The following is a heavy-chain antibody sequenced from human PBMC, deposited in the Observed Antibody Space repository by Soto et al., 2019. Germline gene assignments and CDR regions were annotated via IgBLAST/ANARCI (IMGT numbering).Heavy chain of an antibody. J-gene: IGHJ4*02. CDR3: AGEYSGYDPFDY. CDR1: GFTFSSYW. D-gene: IGHD5-12*01. CDR2: IKQDGSEK. V-gene: IGHV3-7*01. Sequence: EVQLVESGGGLVQPGGSLRLSCAASGFTFSSYWMSWVRQAPGKGLAWVANIKQDGSEKYYVDSVKGRFTISRDNAKNSLYLQMNSLRADDTAVYYCAGEYSGYDPFDYWGQGTLVTVSS.